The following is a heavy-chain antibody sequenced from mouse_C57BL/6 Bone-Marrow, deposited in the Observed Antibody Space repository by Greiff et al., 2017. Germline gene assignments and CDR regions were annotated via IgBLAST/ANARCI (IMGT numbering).Heavy chain of an antibody. CDR1: GYTFTSYW. J-gene: IGHJ2*01. CDR2: IDPSDSYT. V-gene: IGHV1-69*01. CDR3: AREGATGTDY. D-gene: IGHD4-1*02. Sequence: QVQLKQSGAELVMPGASVKLSCKASGYTFTSYWMHWVKQRPGQGLEWIGEIDPSDSYTNYNQKFKGKSTLTVDKSSSTAYMQLSSLTSEDSAVYYCAREGATGTDYWGQGTTLTVSS.